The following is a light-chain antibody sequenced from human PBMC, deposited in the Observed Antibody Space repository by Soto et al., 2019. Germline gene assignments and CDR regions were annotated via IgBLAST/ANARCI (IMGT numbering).Light chain of an antibody. J-gene: IGKJ5*01. CDR2: DAS. CDR3: QHRSSWPIT. V-gene: IGKV1-5*01. CDR1: QTISSW. Sequence: DIQMTKSPSTLSGSVGDRVTITCRASQTISSWLAWYQQKPGKAPKLLIYDASSLESGVPSRFSGSGSATDFTLTISSLEPEDFAVYYCQHRSSWPITFGQGTRLEI.